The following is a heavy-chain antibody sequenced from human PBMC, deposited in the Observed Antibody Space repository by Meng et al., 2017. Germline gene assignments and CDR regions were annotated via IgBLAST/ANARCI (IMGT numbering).Heavy chain of an antibody. CDR1: GYTFTGYY. CDR3: ARVPSVGATNSPTY. D-gene: IGHD1-26*01. CDR2: INPNSGGT. J-gene: IGHJ4*02. V-gene: IGHV1-2*06. Sequence: ASVKVSCKASGYTFTGYYMHWVRQAPGQGLEWMRRINPNSGGTNYAQKFQGRVTMTRDTSISTAYMELSRLRSDDTAVYYCARVPSVGATNSPTYWGQGTLVTVSS.